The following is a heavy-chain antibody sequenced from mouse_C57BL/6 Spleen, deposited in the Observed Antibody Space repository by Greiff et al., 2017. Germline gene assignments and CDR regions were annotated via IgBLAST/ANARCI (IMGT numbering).Heavy chain of an antibody. J-gene: IGHJ2*01. CDR1: GYAFTNYL. CDR2: INPGSGGT. V-gene: IGHV1-54*01. Sequence: QVQLQQSGAELVRPGTSVKVSCKASGYAFTNYLIEWVKQRPGQGLEWIGVINPGSGGTNYNEKFKGKATLTADKSSSTAYMQLSSLTSEDSAVYFCAREGKLPFDYGGQGTTLTVSS. D-gene: IGHD4-1*01. CDR3: AREGKLPFDY.